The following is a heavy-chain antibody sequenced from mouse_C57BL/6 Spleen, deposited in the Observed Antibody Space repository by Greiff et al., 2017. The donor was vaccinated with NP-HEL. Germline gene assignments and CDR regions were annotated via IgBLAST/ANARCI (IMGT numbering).Heavy chain of an antibody. J-gene: IGHJ4*01. V-gene: IGHV5-17*01. CDR2: ISSGSSTI. CDR1: GFTFSDYG. D-gene: IGHD2-4*01. CDR3: ARVESDYDDYAMDD. Sequence: EVKLEESGGGLVKPGGSLKLSCAASGFTFSDYGMHWVRQAPEKGLEWVAYISSGSSTIYYAATVKGRFTMSRDNAKNTLFLQVTSLRSEDTAMYYCARVESDYDDYAMDDWGQGTSVTVSS.